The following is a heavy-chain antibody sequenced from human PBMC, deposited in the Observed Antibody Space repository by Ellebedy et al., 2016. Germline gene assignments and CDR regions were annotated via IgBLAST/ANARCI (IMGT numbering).Heavy chain of an antibody. D-gene: IGHD4-17*01. Sequence: ASVKVSCKASGYIFTGYFMHWVRQAPGQGLEWMAWINPNSGGTKYAQQFQGRVTMTRDTSTSTVYMELSSLRSEDTAVYYCARGAVTAPWGQGTLVTVSS. CDR3: ARGAVTAP. V-gene: IGHV1-2*02. CDR2: INPNSGGT. J-gene: IGHJ5*02. CDR1: GYIFTGYF.